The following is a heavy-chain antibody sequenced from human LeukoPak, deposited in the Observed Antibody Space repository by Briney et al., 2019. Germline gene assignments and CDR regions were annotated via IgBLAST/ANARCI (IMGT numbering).Heavy chain of an antibody. J-gene: IGHJ4*02. Sequence: ASVKVSCKASGYTFTGYYMHWVRQAPGQGLEWMGWINPNSGGTNYAQKFQGRVTMTRDTSISTAYMELSRLRSDDTAVYYRARDALGFGQLVYFDYWGQGTLVTVSS. D-gene: IGHD6-6*01. CDR3: ARDALGFGQLVYFDY. V-gene: IGHV1-2*02. CDR2: INPNSGGT. CDR1: GYTFTGYY.